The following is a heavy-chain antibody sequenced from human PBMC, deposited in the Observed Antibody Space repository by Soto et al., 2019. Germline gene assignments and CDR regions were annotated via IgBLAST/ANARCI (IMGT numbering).Heavy chain of an antibody. D-gene: IGHD3-9*01. CDR1: GYTFTSYD. CDR2: MNPNSGNT. V-gene: IGHV1-8*01. Sequence: ASVKVSCKASGYTFTSYDINWVRQATGQGLEWMGWMNPNSGNTGYAQKFQGRVTMTRNTSISTAYMELSSLRSEDTAVYYCAREDILTGYYCYGMDVWGQGTTVTVSS. J-gene: IGHJ6*02. CDR3: AREDILTGYYCYGMDV.